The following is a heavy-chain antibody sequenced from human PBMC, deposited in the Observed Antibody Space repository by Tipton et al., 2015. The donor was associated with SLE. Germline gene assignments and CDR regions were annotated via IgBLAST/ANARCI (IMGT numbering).Heavy chain of an antibody. Sequence: QSGAEVKKPGASVKVSRKASGYTFTSYDINWVRQATGQGLEWMGWMNPNSGNTGYAQKFQGRVTMTRNTSISTAYMELSSLRSEDTAVYYCARGYCSSTSCSNDAFDIWGQGTMVTVSS. J-gene: IGHJ3*02. V-gene: IGHV1-8*01. CDR2: MNPNSGNT. CDR3: ARGYCSSTSCSNDAFDI. CDR1: GYTFTSYD. D-gene: IGHD2-2*01.